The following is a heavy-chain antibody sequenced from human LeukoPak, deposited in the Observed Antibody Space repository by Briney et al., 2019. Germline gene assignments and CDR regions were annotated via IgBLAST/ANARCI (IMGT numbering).Heavy chain of an antibody. Sequence: ASVKVSCKASGYTFTSYYMHWVRQAPGQGLEWMGIINPSGGSTSYAQKFQGRVTMTRDMSTSTVYMELRSLRSEDTAVYYCARGVSRPVEYDFWSGSSIAVAGLTDYWGQGTLVTVSS. D-gene: IGHD3-3*01. V-gene: IGHV1-46*01. CDR1: GYTFTSYY. J-gene: IGHJ4*02. CDR2: INPSGGST. CDR3: ARGVSRPVEYDFWSGSSIAVAGLTDY.